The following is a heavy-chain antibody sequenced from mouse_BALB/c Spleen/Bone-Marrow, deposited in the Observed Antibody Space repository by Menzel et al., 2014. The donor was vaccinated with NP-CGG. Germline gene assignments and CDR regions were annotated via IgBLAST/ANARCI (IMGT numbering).Heavy chain of an antibody. J-gene: IGHJ2*01. CDR3: ARDY. CDR2: INPSTGYA. Sequence: QVQLQQSGPELAKPGASVKMSCKASGYTFTDTWIHWIKQRPGPGLEWIGYINPSTGYAEYNQNFKDKATLTVDKSSSTAYMQLSSLTSEDSAVYYCARDYWGQGTTLTVSS. V-gene: IGHV1-7*01. CDR1: GYTFTDTW.